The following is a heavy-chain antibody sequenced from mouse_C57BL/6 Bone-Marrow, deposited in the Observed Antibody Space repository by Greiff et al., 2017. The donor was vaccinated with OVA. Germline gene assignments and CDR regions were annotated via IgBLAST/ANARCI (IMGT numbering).Heavy chain of an antibody. CDR2: INPNNGGT. J-gene: IGHJ1*03. Sequence: EVQLQQSGPELVKPGASVKISCKASGYTFTDYYMNWVKQSHGKSLEWIGDINPNNGGTSYNQKFKGKATLTVDKSSSTAYMELRSLTSEDSAVYYGARWRYDYDGYFDVWGTGTTVTVSS. V-gene: IGHV1-26*01. CDR1: GYTFTDYY. D-gene: IGHD2-4*01. CDR3: ARWRYDYDGYFDV.